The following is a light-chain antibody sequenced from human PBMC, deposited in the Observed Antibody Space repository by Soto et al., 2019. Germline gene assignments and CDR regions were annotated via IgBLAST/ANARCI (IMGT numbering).Light chain of an antibody. J-gene: IGKJ3*01. V-gene: IGKV3-11*01. CDR1: QSVSSY. CDR3: QQRSNWPVFT. Sequence: EIVLTQSPATLSLSPGERATLSCRASQSVSSYLAWYQQRPGQAPRLLIYDASNRATGIPARFSGSGSGTAFTLTISSLEPEDFAAYYCQQRSNWPVFTFGPGTKGDIK. CDR2: DAS.